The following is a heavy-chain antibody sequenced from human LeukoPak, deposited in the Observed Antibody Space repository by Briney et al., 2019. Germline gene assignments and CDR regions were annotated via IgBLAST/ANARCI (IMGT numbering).Heavy chain of an antibody. V-gene: IGHV3-21*01. CDR2: ISTSSSYI. D-gene: IGHD2-15*01. CDR3: ARGYCSGGSCYLSLTTIDY. Sequence: PGGSLRLSCAASGFSLTSYIMNWVRQAPGKGLEWGSSISTSSSYIYYADSVKGRFTISRDNAKKTLYLQMNSLRADDTAVYYCARGYCSGGSCYLSLTTIDYWGQGTLVTVSS. J-gene: IGHJ4*02. CDR1: GFSLTSYI.